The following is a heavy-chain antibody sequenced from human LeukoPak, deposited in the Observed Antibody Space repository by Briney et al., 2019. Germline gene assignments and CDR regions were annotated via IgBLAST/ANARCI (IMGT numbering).Heavy chain of an antibody. CDR3: ARTLYNGSYYAPE. CDR1: GGSISSYY. Sequence: SERQSLTCTVSGGSISSYYWSWIRQPPGKGLEWIGYIYYSGSTNYNPSLKSRVTISVDTSKNQFSLKLSSVTAADTAVYYCARTLYNGSYYAPEWGQGTLVTVSS. J-gene: IGHJ4*02. CDR2: IYYSGST. D-gene: IGHD1-26*01. V-gene: IGHV4-59*08.